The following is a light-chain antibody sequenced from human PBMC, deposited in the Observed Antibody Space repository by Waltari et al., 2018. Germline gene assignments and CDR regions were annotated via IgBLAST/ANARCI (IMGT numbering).Light chain of an antibody. V-gene: IGLV2-14*03. J-gene: IGLJ2*01. CDR1: SSDVEGFNF. CDR3: SSYTSVNTR. CDR2: DVA. Sequence: QSALTQPDSMSGSPGQSITISCTGTSSDVEGFNFVSWYPQYPGKAPKLFIYDVANPPSGFSHRFSGSRSDNSACLTISGLQAEDEADYDCSSYTSVNTRFGGGTKLTVL.